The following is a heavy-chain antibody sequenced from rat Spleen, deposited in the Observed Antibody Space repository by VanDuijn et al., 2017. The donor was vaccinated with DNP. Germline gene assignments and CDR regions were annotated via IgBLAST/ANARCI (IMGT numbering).Heavy chain of an antibody. D-gene: IGHD1-10*01. Sequence: EVQVLESGGGLVQPGNSLKLSCATSGFTFSTAWMYWYRQFPEKRLEWVARIKAKSNNYATDYTESVKGRFSLSIDNAKSTLYLQVNSLRSEDTATYFGTSNPHIRTTAPFDYWGQGVMVTVSS. CDR1: GFTFSTAW. J-gene: IGHJ2*01. CDR2: IKAKSNNYAT. CDR3: TSNPHIRTTAPFDY. V-gene: IGHV6-6*01.